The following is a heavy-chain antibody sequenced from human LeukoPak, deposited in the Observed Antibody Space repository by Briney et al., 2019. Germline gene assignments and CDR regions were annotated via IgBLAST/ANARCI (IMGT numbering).Heavy chain of an antibody. Sequence: QPGGSLRLSCAASGFTFSSYEMNWVRQAPGKGLEWVSYISSSGSTICYADSVKGRFTISRDNAKNSLYLQMNSLRAEDTALYYCARDGSGYDYPHYDYWGQGTLVTVSS. V-gene: IGHV3-48*03. CDR2: ISSSGSTI. J-gene: IGHJ4*02. D-gene: IGHD5-12*01. CDR3: ARDGSGYDYPHYDY. CDR1: GFTFSSYE.